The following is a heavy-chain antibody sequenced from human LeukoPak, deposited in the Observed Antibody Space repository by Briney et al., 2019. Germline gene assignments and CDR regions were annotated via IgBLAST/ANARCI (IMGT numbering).Heavy chain of an antibody. CDR1: GGTFSSYT. V-gene: IGHV1-69*02. CDR3: ARGNTIFGVVSRLNYMDV. Sequence: SVKVSCKASGGTFSSYTISWVRQAPGQGLEWMGRIIPILGIANYAQKFQGRVTITADKSTSTAYMELSSLRSEDMAVYYCARGNTIFGVVSRLNYMDVWGKGTTVTVSS. CDR2: IIPILGIA. D-gene: IGHD3-3*01. J-gene: IGHJ6*03.